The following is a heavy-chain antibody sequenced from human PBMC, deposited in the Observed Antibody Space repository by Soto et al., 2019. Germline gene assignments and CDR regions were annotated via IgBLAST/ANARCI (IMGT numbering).Heavy chain of an antibody. D-gene: IGHD1-26*01. CDR1: GFTFSSYA. CDR3: ARRGSGSYSDY. J-gene: IGHJ4*02. V-gene: IGHV3-23*01. Sequence: EVQLLESGGGLEQPGGSLRLSCAASGFTFSSYAMNWVRQAPGKGLEWVSVISGSGDSTYYADSVKGRFTISRDNSKNPLYRQMNSRRAEDTALYYGARRGSGSYSDYWGQGTLVTVSS. CDR2: ISGSGDST.